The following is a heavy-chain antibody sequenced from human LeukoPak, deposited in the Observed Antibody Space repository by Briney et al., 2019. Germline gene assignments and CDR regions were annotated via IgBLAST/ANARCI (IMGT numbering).Heavy chain of an antibody. V-gene: IGHV3-48*02. CDR1: GFTFSIYS. Sequence: GGSLRLSCAASGFTFSIYSMNWVRQAPGKGLEWPSYTTGTSDTIYYADSVKGRFTISRDNAKNSLYLQMSSLRDEDTAVYYCASSKGPLDHWGQGTLVTVSS. CDR2: TTGTSDTI. CDR3: ASSKGPLDH. J-gene: IGHJ4*02.